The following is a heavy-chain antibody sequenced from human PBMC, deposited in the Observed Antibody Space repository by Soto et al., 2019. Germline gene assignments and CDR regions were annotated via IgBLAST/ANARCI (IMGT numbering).Heavy chain of an antibody. Sequence: PSETLSLTCGVSGYSITSGFYWGWVRQSPGKGLEWIGTISYSAKTFYNPSLASRFSMAVDSSKNQFSPRLTSVTAADTALYYCTRGAGAPWVRFDSWGRGILVTVSS. CDR1: GYSITSGFY. CDR2: ISYSAKT. V-gene: IGHV4-38-2*01. CDR3: TRGAGAPWVRFDS. D-gene: IGHD3-16*01. J-gene: IGHJ4*02.